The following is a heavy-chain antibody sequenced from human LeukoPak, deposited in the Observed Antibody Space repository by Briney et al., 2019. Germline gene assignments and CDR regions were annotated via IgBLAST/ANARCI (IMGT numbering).Heavy chain of an antibody. CDR3: ARRRRGTVTTGIDY. CDR1: GGSFSGYY. Sequence: SETLSLTCAVYGGSFSGYYWSWIRQPPGKGLEWIGEINHSGSTNYNPSLKSRVTISVDTSKNQFSLKLSSVTAADTAVYYCARRRRGTVTTGIDYWGQGTLVTASS. D-gene: IGHD4-17*01. V-gene: IGHV4-34*01. CDR2: INHSGST. J-gene: IGHJ4*02.